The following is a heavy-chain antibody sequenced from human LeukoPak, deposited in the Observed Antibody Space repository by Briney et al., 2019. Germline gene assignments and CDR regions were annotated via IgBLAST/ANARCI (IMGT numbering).Heavy chain of an antibody. Sequence: GGSLRLSCVGSGFTFSSHWMSWVRQAPGKGLEWVANIKQDGSEVDYVDSVKGRFTISRDNAKDSLFLQMNSLRAEDTAVYYCARDFIWGQGTLVTVSS. J-gene: IGHJ4*02. D-gene: IGHD3-10*01. CDR1: GFTFSSHW. CDR2: IKQDGSEV. CDR3: ARDFI. V-gene: IGHV3-7*05.